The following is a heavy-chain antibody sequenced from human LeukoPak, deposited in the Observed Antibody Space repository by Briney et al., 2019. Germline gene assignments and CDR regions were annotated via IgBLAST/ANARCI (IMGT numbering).Heavy chain of an antibody. D-gene: IGHD2-15*01. V-gene: IGHV1-18*01. CDR1: GYTFTSYG. CDR2: ISAYNGNT. CDR3: ARETHYCSGGSCYSGRGGHYFDY. Sequence: ASVKVSFKASGYTFTSYGISWVRQAPGQGLEWMGWISAYNGNTNYAQKLQGRVTMTTDTSTSTAYMELRSLRSDDTAVYYCARETHYCSGGSCYSGRGGHYFDYWGQGTLVTVSS. J-gene: IGHJ4*02.